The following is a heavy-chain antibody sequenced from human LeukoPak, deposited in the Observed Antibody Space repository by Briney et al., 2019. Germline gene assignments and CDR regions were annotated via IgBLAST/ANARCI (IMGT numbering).Heavy chain of an antibody. D-gene: IGHD6-13*01. CDR2: INPNRGGT. Sequence: ASVKVSCKASGYTFSGYYIHWVRQAPGQGLEWMGRINPNRGGTNYAQKFQGRGTMTRDASITTAYMELSSLISDDTAVYYCARDRDGSSRNWFDPWGQGTLVTVSS. J-gene: IGHJ5*02. CDR3: ARDRDGSSRNWFDP. CDR1: GYTFSGYY. V-gene: IGHV1-2*06.